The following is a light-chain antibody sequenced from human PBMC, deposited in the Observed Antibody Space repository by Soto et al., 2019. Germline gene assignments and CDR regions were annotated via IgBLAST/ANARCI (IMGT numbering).Light chain of an antibody. V-gene: IGLV2-14*01. Sequence: QSALTQPASVSGSPGQSIIISCTGTSSDVGGYNYVSWYQQHPGKAPKVMIYDVSNRPSGVSNRFSGSKSGNTASLTISGLQAEDEADYYCSSYTSSSTLVVFGGGTKLTVL. CDR2: DVS. CDR1: SSDVGGYNY. J-gene: IGLJ2*01. CDR3: SSYTSSSTLVV.